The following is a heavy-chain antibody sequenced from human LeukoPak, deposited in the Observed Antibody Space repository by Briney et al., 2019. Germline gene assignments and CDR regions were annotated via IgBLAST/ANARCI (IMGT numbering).Heavy chain of an antibody. CDR1: GGSISSYY. J-gene: IGHJ5*02. D-gene: IGHD3-3*01. V-gene: IGHV4-59*01. CDR3: ARVTGPYDFWSGFDP. CDR2: IYYSGST. Sequence: KPSETLSLTCTVSGGSISSYYWSWIRQPPGKGLEWIGYIYYSGSTNYNPSLKSRVTISVDTSKNQFSLKLSSVTAADTAVYYCARVTGPYDFWSGFDPWGQGTLVTVSS.